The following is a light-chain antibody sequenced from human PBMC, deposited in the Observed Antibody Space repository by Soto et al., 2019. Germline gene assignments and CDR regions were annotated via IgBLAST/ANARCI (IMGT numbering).Light chain of an antibody. CDR2: TAS. CDR1: QGIRND. J-gene: IGKJ4*01. CDR3: LQDFSFPLT. Sequence: AIQMTQSPSSLSASVGDRVTITCRASQGIRNDLAWYQRKPGKAPKLLIYTASSVQNGVPPRFSGSGSDTVFTLTIGSLQPEDFATYYCLQDFSFPLTFGGGTKVDI. V-gene: IGKV1-6*01.